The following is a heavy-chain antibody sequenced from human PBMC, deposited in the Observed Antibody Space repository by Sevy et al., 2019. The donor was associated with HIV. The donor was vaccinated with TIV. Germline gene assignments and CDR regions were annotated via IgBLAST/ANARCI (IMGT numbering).Heavy chain of an antibody. D-gene: IGHD6-6*01. CDR3: ARQWSSSADY. CDR1: GYNITSYW. V-gene: IGHV5-51*01. CDR2: INPRDSDT. J-gene: IGHJ4*02. Sequence: GESLKISCKGSGYNITSYWIGWVRQMPGKGLEWRGIINPRDSDTRDIPSFQGQVTISVDKSINTAYLQWSSLKASDTDMCYCARQWSSSADYWGQGTLVTVSS.